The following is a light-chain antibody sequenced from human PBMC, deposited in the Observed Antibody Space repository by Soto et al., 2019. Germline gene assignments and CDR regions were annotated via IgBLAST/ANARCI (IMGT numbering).Light chain of an antibody. Sequence: QSALPQTPSASGSPGQSVTISCTGSSDDIGGYDYVSWYQHHPGRTPKLIIYEVNKRPSGVPDRFSGSKSGNTASLTVSGLQAEDGADYYCSSYAVKKNFVVLGSATKVTVL. CDR2: EVN. CDR1: SDDIGGYDY. V-gene: IGLV2-8*01. CDR3: SSYAVKKNFVV. J-gene: IGLJ1*01.